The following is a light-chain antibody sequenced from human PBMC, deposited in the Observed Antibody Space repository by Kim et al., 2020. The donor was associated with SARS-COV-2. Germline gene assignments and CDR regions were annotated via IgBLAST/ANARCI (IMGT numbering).Light chain of an antibody. CDR2: GKN. V-gene: IGLV3-19*01. CDR3: SSRDNRGDHVV. CDR1: SLRSYY. Sequence: ALGQTVRITCQGDSLRSYYASWYRQKPGQAPILVIYGKNNRPSGIPDRFSGSSSGNTATLTVTGAQAVDEADYYCSSRDNRGDHVVFGGGTQLTVL. J-gene: IGLJ3*02.